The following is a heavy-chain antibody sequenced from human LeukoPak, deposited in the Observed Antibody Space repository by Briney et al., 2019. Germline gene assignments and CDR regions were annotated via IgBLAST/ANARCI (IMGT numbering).Heavy chain of an antibody. D-gene: IGHD5-24*01. CDR2: IIPIFGTA. Sequence: SVKVSCKASGGTFSSYAISWVRQAPGQGLEWMGRIIPIFGTANYAQKFQGRVTITTDESTSTAYMELSSLRSEDTAVYYCARLDRDGYSDGYWGQGTQVTVSS. J-gene: IGHJ4*02. CDR3: ARLDRDGYSDGY. V-gene: IGHV1-69*05. CDR1: GGTFSSYA.